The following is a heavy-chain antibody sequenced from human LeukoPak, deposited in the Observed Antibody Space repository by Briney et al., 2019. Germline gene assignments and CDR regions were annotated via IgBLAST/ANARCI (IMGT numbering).Heavy chain of an antibody. J-gene: IGHJ4*02. CDR1: GFIFTNAW. D-gene: IGHD3-3*02. Sequence: GGSLRLSCAASGFIFTNAWMNWVRQAPGKGLEWVGRIQSKTDGGKTDYAAPVKGRFTISRDDSKNTLYLQMNSLKTEDTAIYYRTTGIRGDWGQGTLVTVSS. V-gene: IGHV3-15*07. CDR2: IQSKTDGGKT. CDR3: TTGIRGD.